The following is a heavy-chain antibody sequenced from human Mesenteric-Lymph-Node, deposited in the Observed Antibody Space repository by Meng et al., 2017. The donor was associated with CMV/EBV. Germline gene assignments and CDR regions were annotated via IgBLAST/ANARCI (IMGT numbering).Heavy chain of an antibody. CDR2: IHHSGTT. D-gene: IGHD3-3*01. Sequence: GSISRGGYYWSGVRQSPGKGLEWIAYIHHSGTTSHNPSLKSRVSISVDTSENHFSLRLSSVTAADTAVYYCARQLDDFWSGYPLDSWGRGTLVTVSS. J-gene: IGHJ4*02. V-gene: IGHV4-31*02. CDR1: GSISRGGYY. CDR3: ARQLDDFWSGYPLDS.